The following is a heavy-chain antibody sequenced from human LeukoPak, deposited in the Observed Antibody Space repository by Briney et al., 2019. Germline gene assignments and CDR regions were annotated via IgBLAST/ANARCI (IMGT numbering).Heavy chain of an antibody. J-gene: IGHJ4*02. Sequence: GGSLRLSCAASGFTFSNYAMNWVRQAPGKGLEWVSAISGGGGSTYYTDSVKGRFTISRDNSKNTLYLQMNSLRAEDTAIYYCASPGDIGFWGQGTLVTVSS. D-gene: IGHD7-27*01. CDR2: ISGGGGST. CDR3: ASPGDIGF. CDR1: GFTFSNYA. V-gene: IGHV3-23*01.